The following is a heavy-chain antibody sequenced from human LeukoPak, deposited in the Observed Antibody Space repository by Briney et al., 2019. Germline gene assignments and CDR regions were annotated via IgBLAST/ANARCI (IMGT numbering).Heavy chain of an antibody. J-gene: IGHJ4*02. Sequence: SETLSLTCTVSGGSISSYYWSWIRQPPGKGLEWIGYIYYSGSTNYNPSLKSRVTISVDTSKNQFSLKLSSVTAADTAVYYCARRGRATRGSGLYYFDYWGQGTLVTVSS. CDR1: GGSISSYY. D-gene: IGHD2-15*01. CDR2: IYYSGST. V-gene: IGHV4-59*08. CDR3: ARRGRATRGSGLYYFDY.